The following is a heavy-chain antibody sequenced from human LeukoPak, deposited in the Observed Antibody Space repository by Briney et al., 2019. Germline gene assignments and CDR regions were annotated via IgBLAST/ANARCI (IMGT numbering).Heavy chain of an antibody. J-gene: IGHJ4*02. Sequence: GGSLRLSCATSGFTFSSYAVSWVRQAPGKGLEWVSAITGAGGSTYYADSVKGRFTISRDNSKNTLYLQMNSLTADDRALYYCAKGSSSGRPYYFDNWGQGTLVTVSS. CDR3: AKGSSSGRPYYFDN. V-gene: IGHV3-23*01. CDR2: ITGAGGST. D-gene: IGHD6-19*01. CDR1: GFTFSSYA.